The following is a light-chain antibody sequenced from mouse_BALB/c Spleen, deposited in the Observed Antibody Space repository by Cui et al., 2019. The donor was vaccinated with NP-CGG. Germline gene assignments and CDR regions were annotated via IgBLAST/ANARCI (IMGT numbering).Light chain of an antibody. CDR1: TGAVTTSNY. CDR3: ALWYTNHWV. J-gene: IGLJ1*01. V-gene: IGLV1*01. Sequence: QAVVTQESALTTSPGETVTLTCRSSTGAVTTSNYANWVQENPDHLFTGLIGGTHNRAPGVPARFSGSLIGDKAALTITGAQTEDEAIYFCALWYTNHWVFGGGTKLTVL. CDR2: GTH.